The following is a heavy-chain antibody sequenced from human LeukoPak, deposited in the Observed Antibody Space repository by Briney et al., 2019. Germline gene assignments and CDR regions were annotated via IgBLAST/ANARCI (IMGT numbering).Heavy chain of an antibody. CDR2: MSSDAIKT. J-gene: IGHJ4*02. Sequence: GGSLRLSCAASGFTFSSYGMHWVRQAPGKGLEWVALMSSDAIKTYYADSVKGRFSISRDSSKDTLYLQMNSLRAEDTAVYYCAKDHAGSGRAFESWGQGTLVTVSS. CDR1: GFTFSSYG. V-gene: IGHV3-30*18. D-gene: IGHD2-15*01. CDR3: AKDHAGSGRAFES.